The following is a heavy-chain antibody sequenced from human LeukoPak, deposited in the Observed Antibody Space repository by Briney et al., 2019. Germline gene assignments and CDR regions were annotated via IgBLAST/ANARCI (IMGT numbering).Heavy chain of an antibody. Sequence: ASVKVSCKASGYTFTSYDINWVRQATGQGLEWMGWMNPNSGNTGYAQKFQGRVTITRNTSISTAYMELSSLRSDDTAVYYCARDLYDSSGYFDYWGQGTLVTVSS. CDR1: GYTFTSYD. J-gene: IGHJ4*02. CDR2: MNPNSGNT. D-gene: IGHD3-22*01. CDR3: ARDLYDSSGYFDY. V-gene: IGHV1-8*03.